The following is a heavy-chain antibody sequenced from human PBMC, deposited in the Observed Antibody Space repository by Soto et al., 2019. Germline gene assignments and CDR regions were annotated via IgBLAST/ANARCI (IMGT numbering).Heavy chain of an antibody. Sequence: GGSLRLSCAASGFTFSSYSIQWVRQAPGKGLEWVAVISYDGRVTFYADSVKGRFTISRDNSKNTMYLQMNSLKPEDTAVYYCARELTTSGDLDFWGQGVLVTLSS. V-gene: IGHV3-30*04. CDR1: GFTFSSYS. D-gene: IGHD1-26*01. J-gene: IGHJ4*02. CDR2: ISYDGRVT. CDR3: ARELTTSGDLDF.